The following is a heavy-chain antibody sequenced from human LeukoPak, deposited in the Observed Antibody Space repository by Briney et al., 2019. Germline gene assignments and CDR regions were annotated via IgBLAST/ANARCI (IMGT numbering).Heavy chain of an antibody. V-gene: IGHV3-30*02. D-gene: IGHD6-13*01. J-gene: IGHJ4*02. CDR3: ARDGAAAGSDY. CDR1: GFTFSTYG. Sequence: PGGSLRLSCAASGFTFSTYGMHWVRLAPGKGLEWVAFIRNDGSNKYYADSVKGRFTISRDNSKNTLYLQMNSLRAEDTAVYYCARDGAAAGSDYWGQGTLVTVSS. CDR2: IRNDGSNK.